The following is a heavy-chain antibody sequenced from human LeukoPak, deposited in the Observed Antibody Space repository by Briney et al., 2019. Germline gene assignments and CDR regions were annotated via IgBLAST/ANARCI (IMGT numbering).Heavy chain of an antibody. CDR2: INPNSGGT. J-gene: IGHJ4*02. D-gene: IGHD3-16*02. CDR1: GYTFTGYY. CDR3: ARGGLMDYVWGSYRYTEDYFDY. Sequence: ASVKVSCKASGYTFTGYYMHWVRQAPGQGLEWMGWINPNSGGTNYAQKFQGRVTMTRDTSISTGYMELSRLRSDDTAVYYCARGGLMDYVWGSYRYTEDYFDYWGQGTLVTVSS. V-gene: IGHV1-2*02.